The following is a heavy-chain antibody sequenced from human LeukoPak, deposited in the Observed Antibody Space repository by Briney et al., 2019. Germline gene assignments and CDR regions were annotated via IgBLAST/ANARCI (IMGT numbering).Heavy chain of an antibody. V-gene: IGHV3-53*01. Sequence: GGSLRLSCAASGFTVSTNYVSWVRQAPGKGLEWVSVIYRSGSTYYADSVKGRFTISRDNSKTTLFLQMNSLRAEDTAVYYCAKRTSGSSWYSSDSWGQGTLVTVSS. CDR1: GFTVSTNY. D-gene: IGHD6-13*01. CDR3: AKRTSGSSWYSSDS. CDR2: IYRSGST. J-gene: IGHJ4*02.